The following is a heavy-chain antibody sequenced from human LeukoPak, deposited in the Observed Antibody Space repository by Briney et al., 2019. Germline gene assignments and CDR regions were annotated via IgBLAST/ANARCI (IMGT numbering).Heavy chain of an antibody. J-gene: IGHJ2*01. CDR1: GFTFSSYR. CDR3: ARAPPYCGGDCSDWYFDL. CDR2: ISRGSASI. D-gene: IGHD2-21*02. Sequence: GGSLRLSCAASGFTFSSYRMNWVRQAPGKGLEWVSSISRGSASIYYADSLKGRVTISRDNAKNSLSLQMNSLRVDDTAVYYCARAPPYCGGDCSDWYFDLWGRGTLVIVSS. V-gene: IGHV3-21*01.